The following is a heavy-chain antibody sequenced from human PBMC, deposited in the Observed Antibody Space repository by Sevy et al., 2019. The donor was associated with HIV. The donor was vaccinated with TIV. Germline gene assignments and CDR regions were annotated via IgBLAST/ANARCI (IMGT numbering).Heavy chain of an antibody. CDR3: ARTGDSSGRDNCFDP. Sequence: EESLKISCKGSGYTFTSYWISWVRQMPGKGLESMGRIDPSDSYTDYNPSFQGHVTISVDKSINTAYLQWSSLKASDTAMYYCARTGDSSGRDNCFDPWGQGTLVTVSS. J-gene: IGHJ5*02. D-gene: IGHD3-22*01. CDR2: IDPSDSYT. CDR1: GYTFTSYW. V-gene: IGHV5-10-1*01.